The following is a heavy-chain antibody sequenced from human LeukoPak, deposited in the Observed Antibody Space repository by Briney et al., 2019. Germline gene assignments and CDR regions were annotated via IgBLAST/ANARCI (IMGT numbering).Heavy chain of an antibody. V-gene: IGHV3-9*01. CDR1: GFRFDEHA. CDR3: ARAHYYDSSGLDF. J-gene: IGHJ4*02. Sequence: PGGSLRLSCVASGFRFDEHAMHWVRQGPGKGLEWVSTISWNSENLNYADSVTGRFTISRDNAKNSLYLQMNSLRAEDTAVYYCARAHYYDSSGLDFWGQGTLVTVSS. CDR2: ISWNSENL. D-gene: IGHD3-22*01.